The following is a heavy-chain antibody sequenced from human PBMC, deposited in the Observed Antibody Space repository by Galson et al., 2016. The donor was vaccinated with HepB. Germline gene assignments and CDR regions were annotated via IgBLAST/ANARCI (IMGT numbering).Heavy chain of an antibody. Sequence: SLRLSCAASGFTFYNYAMSWVRQAPGKGLEWVSSISGSGGSTYYADSVKGRFTVSRDNSKNTLYLQMNDLRAEDTAVYCCAKGRSLSAAVSIWFDPWGQGTLVTVSS. CDR2: ISGSGGST. CDR1: GFTFYNYA. CDR3: AKGRSLSAAVSIWFDP. D-gene: IGHD6-13*01. V-gene: IGHV3-23*01. J-gene: IGHJ5*02.